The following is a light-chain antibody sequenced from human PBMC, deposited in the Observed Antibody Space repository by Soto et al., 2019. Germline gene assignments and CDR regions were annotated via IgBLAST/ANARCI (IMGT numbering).Light chain of an antibody. CDR1: QSVSSSY. J-gene: IGKJ2*01. Sequence: EIVLTQSPGTLSLSPGERATLSCRASQSVSSSYLAWYQQKPGQAPRLLIYGASSRATGIPDRFSGSGSGTDFTITISRLEPEDFAVYYCQQYGSAPRYTFGQGTNLEIK. CDR2: GAS. V-gene: IGKV3-20*01. CDR3: QQYGSAPRYT.